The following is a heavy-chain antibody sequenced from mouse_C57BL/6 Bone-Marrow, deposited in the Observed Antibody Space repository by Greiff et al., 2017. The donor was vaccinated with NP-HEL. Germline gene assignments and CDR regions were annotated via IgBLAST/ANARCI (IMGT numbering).Heavy chain of an antibody. CDR2: IDPENGDT. CDR1: GFNIKDDY. CDR3: TITTEGY. D-gene: IGHD1-1*01. V-gene: IGHV14-4*01. J-gene: IGHJ2*01. Sequence: VQLQQSGAELVRPGASVKLSCTASGFNIKDDYMHWVKQRPEQGLEWIGWIDPENGDTEYASKFQGKATITADTSSNTAYLQLSSLTSEDTAVYYCTITTEGYWGQVTTLTVSS.